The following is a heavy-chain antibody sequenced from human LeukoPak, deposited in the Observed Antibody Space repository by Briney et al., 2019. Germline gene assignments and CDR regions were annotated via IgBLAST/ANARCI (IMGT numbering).Heavy chain of an antibody. D-gene: IGHD3-10*01. Sequence: GGSLRLSCAASGFTFSSYAMSWVRQAPGKGLEWVSAISGSGGSTYCADSVKGRFTISRDNSKNTLYLQMNSLRAEDTAVYYCAKDPRSRGYPYYFDYWGQGTLVTVSS. CDR3: AKDPRSRGYPYYFDY. CDR2: ISGSGGST. J-gene: IGHJ4*02. CDR1: GFTFSSYA. V-gene: IGHV3-23*01.